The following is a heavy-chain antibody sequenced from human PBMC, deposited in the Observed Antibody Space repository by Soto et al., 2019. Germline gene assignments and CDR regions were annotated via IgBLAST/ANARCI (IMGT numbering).Heavy chain of an antibody. CDR2: ISDDGSNN. D-gene: IGHD3-22*01. V-gene: IGHV3-30*03. J-gene: IGHJ4*02. CDR3: SRALITMREVGRGGGLDY. CDR1: SFTFSSYD. Sequence: QVQLVESGGGVVQPGQSLRLSCAASSFTFSSYDMHWVRQAPGKGLEWVAVISDDGSNNYFADSVKGRFTISRDNSKNTLYLQMNSLRTEDTAVYFCSRALITMREVGRGGGLDYWGQGTLVTVSS.